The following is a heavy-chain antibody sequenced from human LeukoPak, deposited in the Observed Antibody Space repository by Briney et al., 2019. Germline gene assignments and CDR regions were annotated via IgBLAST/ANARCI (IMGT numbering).Heavy chain of an antibody. CDR2: INPNSGGT. CDR1: GDTFSSYA. Sequence: ASVKVSCKASGDTFSSYAINWVRLAPGQGLEWMGWINPNSGGTNYAQKFQGRVTMTRDTSISTAYMELSRLRSDDTAVYYCARVDSGWRPFDYWGQGTLVTVSS. J-gene: IGHJ4*02. D-gene: IGHD6-19*01. V-gene: IGHV1-2*02. CDR3: ARVDSGWRPFDY.